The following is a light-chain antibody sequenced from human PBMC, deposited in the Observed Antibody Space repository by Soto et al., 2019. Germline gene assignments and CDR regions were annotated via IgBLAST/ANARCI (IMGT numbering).Light chain of an antibody. CDR2: SDN. V-gene: IGLV1-44*01. Sequence: QAVVTQPPSASGTPGQRVTISCSGSSSNIVTNTVIWYQQLPGAATKLLIYSDNQRPSGVPDRFSGSKSGTSASLAISGLHSEDEADYYCAAGDVSLVVFGGGTKLTVL. CDR3: AAGDVSLVV. J-gene: IGLJ2*01. CDR1: SSNIVTNT.